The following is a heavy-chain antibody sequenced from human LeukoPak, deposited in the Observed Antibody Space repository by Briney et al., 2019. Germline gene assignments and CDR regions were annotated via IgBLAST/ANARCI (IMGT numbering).Heavy chain of an antibody. CDR1: GFTFSNYD. D-gene: IGHD2-15*01. V-gene: IGHV3-7*01. J-gene: IGHJ4*02. CDR3: ARHEDTVDVVAATD. Sequence: AGSLRLSCSASGFTFSNYDMNWVRQAPGKGLEWVANIKQDGSEKYYVDSVKGRFTISRDNAKDSVYLQMNSLRAEDTAIYYCARHEDTVDVVAATDWGQGPLLTVSS. CDR2: IKQDGSEK.